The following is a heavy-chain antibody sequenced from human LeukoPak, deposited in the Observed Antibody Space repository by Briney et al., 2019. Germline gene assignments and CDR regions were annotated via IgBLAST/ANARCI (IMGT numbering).Heavy chain of an antibody. D-gene: IGHD2-2*01. Sequence: GASVKVSCKASGYTFIGYYIHWVRQAPGQGLEWMGIINPSGGSTSYAQKFQGRVTMTRDMSTSTVYMELSSLRSEDTAVYYCARAPPNIRYCSSTSCRRGYYYYYMDVWGKGTTVTISS. CDR1: GYTFIGYY. V-gene: IGHV1-46*01. CDR2: INPSGGST. J-gene: IGHJ6*03. CDR3: ARAPPNIRYCSSTSCRRGYYYYYMDV.